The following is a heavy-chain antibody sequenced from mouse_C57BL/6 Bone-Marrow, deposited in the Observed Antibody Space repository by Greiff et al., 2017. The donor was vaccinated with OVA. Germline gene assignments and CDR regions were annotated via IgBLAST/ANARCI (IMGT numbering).Heavy chain of an antibody. V-gene: IGHV1-64*01. J-gene: IGHJ2*01. Sequence: VKLQQPGAELVKPGASVKLSCKASGYTFTSYWMHWVKQRPGQGLEWIGMIHPNSGSTNYNEKFKSKATLTVDKSSSTAYMQLSSLTSEDSAVYDCARYPLYCYGSLDYWGQGTTLTVSS. D-gene: IGHD1-1*01. CDR1: GYTFTSYW. CDR2: IHPNSGST. CDR3: ARYPLYCYGSLDY.